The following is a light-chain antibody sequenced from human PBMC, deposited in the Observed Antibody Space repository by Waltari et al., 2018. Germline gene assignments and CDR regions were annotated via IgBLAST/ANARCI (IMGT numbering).Light chain of an antibody. Sequence: SYVFSQPPSLSVAPGQTAKITCGGNDIASRSVNWYQQEPGQAPVVVIFNDDYRPSGIPERFSASNSGNTATLTISGVEDGDEADYYCQVWDSSGDHVVAFGGGTKLTVL. J-gene: IGLJ2*01. CDR2: NDD. V-gene: IGLV3-21*01. CDR1: DIASRS. CDR3: QVWDSSGDHVVA.